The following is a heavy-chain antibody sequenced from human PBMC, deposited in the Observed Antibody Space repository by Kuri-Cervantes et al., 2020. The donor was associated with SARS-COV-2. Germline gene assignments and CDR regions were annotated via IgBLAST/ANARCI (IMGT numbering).Heavy chain of an antibody. D-gene: IGHD6-19*01. CDR1: GGPFSYSY. J-gene: IGHJ6*02. Sequence: SETLSLTCAVDGGPFSYSYWNLIRQPPGGGLEWIGEINHSGSTNYKSSLKSRVTISIDTSKNQFSLKLNSVTAADTAVYHCARYSSAWHPLGMDVWGQGTTVTVSS. CDR3: ARYSSAWHPLGMDV. CDR2: INHSGST. V-gene: IGHV4-34*01.